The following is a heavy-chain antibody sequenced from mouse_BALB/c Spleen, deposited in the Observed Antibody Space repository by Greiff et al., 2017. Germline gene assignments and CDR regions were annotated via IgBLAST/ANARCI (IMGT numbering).Heavy chain of an antibody. CDR2: IYPGSGST. CDR3: TRGRGLRRGFAY. Sequence: LQQPGSELVRPGASVKLSCKASGYTFTSYWMHWVKQRPGQGLEWIGNIYPGSGSTNYDEKFKSKATLTVDTSSSTAYMQLSSLTSEDPAVYYCTRGRGLRRGFAYWGQGTLVTVSA. D-gene: IGHD2-4*01. J-gene: IGHJ3*01. CDR1: GYTFTSYW. V-gene: IGHV1S22*01.